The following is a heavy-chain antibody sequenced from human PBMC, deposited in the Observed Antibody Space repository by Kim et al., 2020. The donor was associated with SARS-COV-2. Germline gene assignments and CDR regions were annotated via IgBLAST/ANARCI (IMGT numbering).Heavy chain of an antibody. D-gene: IGHD3-10*01. J-gene: IGHJ4*02. CDR2: ISSSRSTI. V-gene: IGHV3-48*02. CDR1: GFTFSSYS. Sequence: GGSLRLSCSASGFTFSSYSMNWVRQAPGKGLECVSDISSSRSTIYYADSVKGRFTISRDNAKNSLYLQMSSLRDEDTAVYYCARAPLWCGELDYWGPGTLVTVSS. CDR3: ARAPLWCGELDY.